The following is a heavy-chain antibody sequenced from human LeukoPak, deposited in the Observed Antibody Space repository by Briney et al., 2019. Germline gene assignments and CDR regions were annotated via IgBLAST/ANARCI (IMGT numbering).Heavy chain of an antibody. Sequence: GASVKVSCKASGYTSTSYYMHWVRQAPGQGLEWMGIINPSGGSTSYAQKFQGRVTMTRDTSTSTVYMELGSLRSEDTAVYYCARGRYCDFWSGYYRADYYYGMDVWGQGTTVTVSS. CDR3: ARGRYCDFWSGYYRADYYYGMDV. CDR1: GYTSTSYY. CDR2: INPSGGST. V-gene: IGHV1-46*01. J-gene: IGHJ6*02. D-gene: IGHD3-3*01.